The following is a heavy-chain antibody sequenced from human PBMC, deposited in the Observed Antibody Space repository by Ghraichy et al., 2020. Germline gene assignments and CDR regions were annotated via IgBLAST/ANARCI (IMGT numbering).Heavy chain of an antibody. CDR3: ARLGGYHSFDY. CDR2: IYYSGST. J-gene: IGHJ4*02. V-gene: IGHV4-59*08. CDR1: GGSISSYY. D-gene: IGHD1-26*01. Sequence: SETLSLTCTVSGGSISSYYWSWIRQPPGKGLEWIGYIYYSGSTNYNPSLKSRVTISVDTSKNQFSLKLSSVTAADTAVYYCARLGGYHSFDYWGQGTLVTVSS.